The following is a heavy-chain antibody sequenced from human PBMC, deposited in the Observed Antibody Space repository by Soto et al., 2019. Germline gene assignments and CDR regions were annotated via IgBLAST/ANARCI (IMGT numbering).Heavy chain of an antibody. CDR1: GGTFSSYA. Sequence: SVKVSCKAAGGTFSSYAISWVRQAPGQGLVWMGGIIPIFGTANYAQKFQGRVTITADESTSTAYMKLSSLRSEDTAVYYCASSREDIVVVVAATQYGMDVWGQGTTVTVSS. CDR2: IIPIFGTA. J-gene: IGHJ6*02. V-gene: IGHV1-69*13. CDR3: ASSREDIVVVVAATQYGMDV. D-gene: IGHD2-15*01.